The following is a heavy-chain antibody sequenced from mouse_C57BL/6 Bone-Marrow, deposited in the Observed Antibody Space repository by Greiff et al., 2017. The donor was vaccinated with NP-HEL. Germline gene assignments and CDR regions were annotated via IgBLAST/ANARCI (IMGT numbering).Heavy chain of an antibody. CDR2: IYPGSGST. Sequence: QVQLQQPGAELVKPGASVKMSCKASGYTFTSYWITWVKQRPGQGLEWIGDIYPGSGSTNYNEKFKSKATLTVDTSSSTAYMQLSSLTSDDSAVYYCASYYYGSSLYYFDYWGQGTTLTVSS. V-gene: IGHV1-55*01. J-gene: IGHJ2*01. CDR3: ASYYYGSSLYYFDY. D-gene: IGHD1-1*01. CDR1: GYTFTSYW.